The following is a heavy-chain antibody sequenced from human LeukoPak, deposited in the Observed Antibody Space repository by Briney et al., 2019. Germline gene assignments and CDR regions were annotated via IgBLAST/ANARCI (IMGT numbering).Heavy chain of an antibody. Sequence: GSSVKVSCKASGGTFSSYAISWVRQAPGKGLEWMGGIVPIFGTANYAQKFQGRVTITADESTSTAYMELSSLRSEDTAVYYCASGPMVYGQYYYYYMVVSGKGPTVTVSS. D-gene: IGHD3-10*01. CDR3: ASGPMVYGQYYYYYMVV. J-gene: IGHJ6*03. CDR2: IVPIFGTA. CDR1: GGTFSSYA. V-gene: IGHV1-69*01.